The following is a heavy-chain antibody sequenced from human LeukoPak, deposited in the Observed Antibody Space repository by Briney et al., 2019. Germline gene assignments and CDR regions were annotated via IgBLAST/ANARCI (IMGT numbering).Heavy chain of an antibody. J-gene: IGHJ5*02. CDR2: IYYSGST. CDR3: ARSPGGGGGTNWFDP. V-gene: IGHV4-39*01. CDR1: GGSISSSSYY. Sequence: PSETLPLTCTVSGGSISSSSYYWGWIRQPPGKGLEWIGSIYYSGSTYYNPSLKSRVTISVDTSKNQFSLKLSSVTAADTAVYYCARSPGGGGGTNWFDPWGQGTLVTVSS. D-gene: IGHD3-16*01.